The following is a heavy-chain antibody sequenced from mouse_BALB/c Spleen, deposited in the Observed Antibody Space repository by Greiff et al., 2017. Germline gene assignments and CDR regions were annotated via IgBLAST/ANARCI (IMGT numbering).Heavy chain of an antibody. CDR2: ISNGGGST. Sequence: EVKLMESGGGLVQPGGSLKLSCAASGFTFSSYTMSWVRQTPEKRLEWVAYISNGGGSTYYPDTVKGRFTISRDNAKNTLYLQMSSLKSEDTAMYYCARQKFAYWGQGTLVTVSA. CDR1: GFTFSSYT. CDR3: ARQKFAY. V-gene: IGHV5-12-2*01. J-gene: IGHJ3*01.